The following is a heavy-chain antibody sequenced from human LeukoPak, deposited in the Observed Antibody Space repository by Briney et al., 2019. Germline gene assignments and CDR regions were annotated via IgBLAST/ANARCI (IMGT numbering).Heavy chain of an antibody. V-gene: IGHV3-48*01. CDR3: ARDLVGYYYYMDV. D-gene: IGHD1-26*01. Sequence: GGSLRLSCAGSGFTFSSYAMHWVRQAPGKGLEWVSYISSSSTTIYYADSVKGRFTISRDNAKNSLYLQMNSLRAEDTAVYYCARDLVGYYYYMDVWGKGTTVTVSS. J-gene: IGHJ6*03. CDR1: GFTFSSYA. CDR2: ISSSSTTI.